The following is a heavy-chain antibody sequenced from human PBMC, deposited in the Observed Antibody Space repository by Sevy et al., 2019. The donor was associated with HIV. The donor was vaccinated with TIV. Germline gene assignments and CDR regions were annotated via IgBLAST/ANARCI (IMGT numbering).Heavy chain of an antibody. Sequence: GGSLRLSCLGSGFTFCDYYISWIRQAPGKGLECVAYISSRSSFTNYTDSVRGRFTISRDNAKNEVFLQMNSLRAEDTGVYYCARRASDVWGQGTTVTVSS. CDR2: ISSRSSFT. CDR1: GFTFCDYY. V-gene: IGHV3-11*06. J-gene: IGHJ3*01. CDR3: ARRASDV.